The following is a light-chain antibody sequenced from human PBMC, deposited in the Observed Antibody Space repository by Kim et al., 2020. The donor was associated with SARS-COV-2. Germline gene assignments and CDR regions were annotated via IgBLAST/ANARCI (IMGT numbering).Light chain of an antibody. J-gene: IGLJ3*02. CDR2: YDS. CDR1: NIERKN. CDR3: QVWDGGSDPWV. V-gene: IGLV3-21*04. Sequence: SYELTQPPSVSVAPGKTASITCGGDNIERKNVHWYQQKPGQAPVAVMYYDSDRPSGIPERFTGANSGNTATLTSTSVEAGDEAAYYCQVWDGGSDPWVLGGGTQLTVL.